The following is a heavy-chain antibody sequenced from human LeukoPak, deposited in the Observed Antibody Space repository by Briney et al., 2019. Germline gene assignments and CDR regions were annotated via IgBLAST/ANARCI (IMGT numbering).Heavy chain of an antibody. CDR2: IKSRTDGGTT. V-gene: IGHV3-15*01. Sequence: TGGSLRLSCPGSGFTFSSAWMTWVRQSPGKGLEWVGHIKSRTDGGTTDYAAPVKGRFTISRDDSKNTVYLQMNSLKTEDSAVYFCATEFYSNGYNFWGQGTLVIVSS. J-gene: IGHJ4*02. CDR3: ATEFYSNGYNF. CDR1: GFTFSSAW. D-gene: IGHD5-24*01.